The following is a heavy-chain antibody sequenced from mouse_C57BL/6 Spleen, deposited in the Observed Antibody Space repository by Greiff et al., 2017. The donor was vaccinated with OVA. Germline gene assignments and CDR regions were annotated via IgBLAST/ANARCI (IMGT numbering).Heavy chain of an antibody. D-gene: IGHD3-3*01. CDR3: ARWGWVSMDY. Sequence: QVQLQQSGAELVKPGASVKLSCKASGYTFTSYWMQWVKQRPGQGLEWIGEIDPSDSYTNYNQKFKGKATLTVDTSSSTAYMQLSSLTSEDSAVYYCARWGWVSMDYWGQGTSVTVSS. V-gene: IGHV1-50*01. CDR2: IDPSDSYT. J-gene: IGHJ4*01. CDR1: GYTFTSYW.